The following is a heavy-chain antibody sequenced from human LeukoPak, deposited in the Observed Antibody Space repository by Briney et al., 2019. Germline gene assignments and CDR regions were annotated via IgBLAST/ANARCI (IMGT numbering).Heavy chain of an antibody. D-gene: IGHD3-9*01. V-gene: IGHV3-23*01. CDR3: AKAAYYDILTGYYTDAFDI. CDR1: GFTFSSYA. J-gene: IGHJ3*02. Sequence: GGSLRLSCAASGFTFSSYAMSRVRQAPGKGLEWVSAISGSGGSTYYADSVKGRFTISRDNSKNTLYLQMNSLRAEDTAVYYCAKAAYYDILTGYYTDAFDIWGQGTMVTVSS. CDR2: ISGSGGST.